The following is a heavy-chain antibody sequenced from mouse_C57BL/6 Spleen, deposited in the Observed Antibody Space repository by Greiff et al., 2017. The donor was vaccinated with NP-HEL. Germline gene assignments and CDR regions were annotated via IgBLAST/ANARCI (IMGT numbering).Heavy chain of an antibody. V-gene: IGHV1-59*01. CDR3: ARFYGSSYEDYFDY. CDR2: IDPSDSYT. J-gene: IGHJ2*01. D-gene: IGHD1-1*01. CDR1: GYTFTSYW. Sequence: QVQLQQPGAELVRPGTSVKLSCKASGYTFTSYWMHWVKQRPGQGLEWIGVIDPSDSYTKYNQKFKGKATLTVDTSSSTAYMQLSSLTSEDSAVYYCARFYGSSYEDYFDYWGQGTTLTVSS.